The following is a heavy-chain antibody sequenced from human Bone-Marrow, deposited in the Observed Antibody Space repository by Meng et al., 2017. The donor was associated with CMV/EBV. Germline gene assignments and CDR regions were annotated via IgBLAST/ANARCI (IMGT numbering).Heavy chain of an antibody. J-gene: IGHJ4*02. CDR2: INHSGST. D-gene: IGHD5-18*01. CDR1: GGSFSGYY. Sequence: SQTLSLTRAVYGGSFSGYYWSWIRQPPGKGLEWIGEINHSGSTNYNPSLKSRVTISVDTSKNQFSLKLSSVTAADTAVYYSARGGGFSYARDLDNWGQETLVTVSS. CDR3: ARGGGFSYARDLDN. V-gene: IGHV4-34*01.